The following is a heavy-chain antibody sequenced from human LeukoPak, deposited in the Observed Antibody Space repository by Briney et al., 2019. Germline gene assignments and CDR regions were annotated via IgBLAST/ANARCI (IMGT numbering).Heavy chain of an antibody. Sequence: GGSLRLSCAASGFNFDYHAMHWVRQAPGKGLGWVAFIRYDGSNKYCADSVKGRFTSSRDNSKNTLYLQMNSLRAEDTAVYHCSKDPRIAAAGRVPYGLDDYWGQGTLVTVSS. D-gene: IGHD6-13*01. CDR2: IRYDGSNK. CDR3: SKDPRIAAAGRVPYGLDDY. V-gene: IGHV3-30*02. J-gene: IGHJ4*02. CDR1: GFNFDYHA.